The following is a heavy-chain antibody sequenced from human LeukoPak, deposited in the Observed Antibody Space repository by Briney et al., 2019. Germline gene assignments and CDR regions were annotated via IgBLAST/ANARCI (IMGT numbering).Heavy chain of an antibody. D-gene: IGHD2-2*01. Sequence: SETLSLTRTVSSGSISSHYWSWIRQPPGRGLEWIGYISYSGYTNYNPSLKSRVTISLDTSKNQFYLKLTSVTAADTGVYYCARDWVVVQPYIMDVWGQGTTGTVSS. CDR3: ARDWVVVQPYIMDV. CDR1: SGSISSHY. J-gene: IGHJ6*02. CDR2: ISYSGYT. V-gene: IGHV4-59*11.